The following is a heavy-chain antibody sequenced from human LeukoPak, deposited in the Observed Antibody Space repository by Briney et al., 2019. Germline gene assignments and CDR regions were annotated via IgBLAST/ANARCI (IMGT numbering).Heavy chain of an antibody. CDR2: VYYSGST. D-gene: IGHD5-24*01. Sequence: NPSETLSLTCTVSGGSISNYYWSWIRQPPGKGLEWIGYVYYSGSTTYNPSLKSRVTISVDTSKNQFSLKLGSVTAADTAVYYCARDGYNSFDSWGQGTLVTVSS. J-gene: IGHJ4*02. CDR1: GGSISNYY. V-gene: IGHV4-59*01. CDR3: ARDGYNSFDS.